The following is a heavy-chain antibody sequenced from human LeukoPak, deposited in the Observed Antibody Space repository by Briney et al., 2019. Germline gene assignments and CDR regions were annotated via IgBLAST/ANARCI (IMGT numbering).Heavy chain of an antibody. Sequence: ASVKVSCKASGYAFTRHYMHWVRQAPGQGLEWMGLINPSGSSTIYAQKFQGRVTMTTDTSTSTAYMELRSLRSDDTAVYYCAREHSSSWFDYWGQGTLVTVSS. CDR3: AREHSSSWFDY. CDR1: GYAFTRHY. D-gene: IGHD6-13*01. J-gene: IGHJ4*02. CDR2: INPSGSST. V-gene: IGHV1-46*01.